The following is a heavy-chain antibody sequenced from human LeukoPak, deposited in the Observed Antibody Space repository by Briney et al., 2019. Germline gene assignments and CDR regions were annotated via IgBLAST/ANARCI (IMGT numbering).Heavy chain of an antibody. CDR2: IYTSGST. Sequence: PSQTLSLTCTVSGGSISSGSYYWSWIRQPAGKGLEWIGRIYTSGSTNYNPSLKSRVTISVDTSKNQFSLKLSSVTAADTAVYYCARRRGYSNKEAFDYWGQGTLVTVSS. CDR1: GGSISSGSYY. V-gene: IGHV4-61*02. D-gene: IGHD5-12*01. CDR3: ARRRGYSNKEAFDY. J-gene: IGHJ4*02.